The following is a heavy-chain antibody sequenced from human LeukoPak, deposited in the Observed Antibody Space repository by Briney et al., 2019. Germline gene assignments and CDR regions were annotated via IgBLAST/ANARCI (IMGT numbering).Heavy chain of an antibody. J-gene: IGHJ4*02. Sequence: PGGSLRLSCAASGFTFSTSNMNWVRPAPGKGLEWVSFISGSSNYIYYADLVKGRFTISRDNAKNSLYLQMNSLKAEDTGVYYCARLGSSRNNFDYWGQGTLVTVSS. CDR2: ISGSSNYI. CDR1: GFTFSTSN. V-gene: IGHV3-21*01. D-gene: IGHD6-13*01. CDR3: ARLGSSRNNFDY.